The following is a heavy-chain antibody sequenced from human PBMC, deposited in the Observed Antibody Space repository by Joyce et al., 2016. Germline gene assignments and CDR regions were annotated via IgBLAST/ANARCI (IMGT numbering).Heavy chain of an antibody. CDR3: RAAVLNWGRDY. V-gene: IGHV4-34*01. J-gene: IGHJ4*02. D-gene: IGHD2-8*01. Sequence: QVQLQQWGPGLLKPSETLSLTCAVYGASFGDYYWSWIRQTPGKGLQWIGEINERETTNYNPSLKNRLTISLDTSKNQFSLNLSSVTAADTAIYFCRAAVLNWGRDYWGQGSLVTVSS. CDR1: GASFGDYY. CDR2: INERETT.